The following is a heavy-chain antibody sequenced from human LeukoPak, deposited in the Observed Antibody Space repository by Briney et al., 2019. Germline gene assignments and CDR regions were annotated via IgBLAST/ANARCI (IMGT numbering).Heavy chain of an antibody. Sequence: PGRSLRLSCAASGFTFSSYGMHWVRQAPGKGLEWVAVISYDGSNKYYADSVKGRFTISRDNSKNTLYLQMNSLRAEDTAVYYCALRGSYYENGYYYYYGMDVWGQGTTVTVSS. D-gene: IGHD1-26*01. J-gene: IGHJ6*02. CDR3: ALRGSYYENGYYYYYGMDV. CDR1: GFTFSSYG. V-gene: IGHV3-30*03. CDR2: ISYDGSNK.